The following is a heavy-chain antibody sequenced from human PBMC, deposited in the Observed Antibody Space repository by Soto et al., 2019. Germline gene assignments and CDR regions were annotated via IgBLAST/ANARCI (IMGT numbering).Heavy chain of an antibody. CDR1: GFTFSSYA. V-gene: IGHV3-23*01. J-gene: IGHJ4*02. D-gene: IGHD1-26*01. Sequence: GGSLRLSCAASGFTFSSYAMSWVRQAPGKGLEWVSAISGSGGSTYYADSVKGRFTISRDNSKNTLYLQMNSLRAEDTAVYYCAKSNVQEEGSYYGYFDYWGQGTLVTVSS. CDR3: AKSNVQEEGSYYGYFDY. CDR2: ISGSGGST.